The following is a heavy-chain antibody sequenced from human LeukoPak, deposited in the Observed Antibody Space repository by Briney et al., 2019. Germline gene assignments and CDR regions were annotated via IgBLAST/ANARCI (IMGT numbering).Heavy chain of an antibody. D-gene: IGHD1-26*01. J-gene: IGHJ4*02. V-gene: IGHV1-69*13. Sequence: ASVKVSCKASGGTFISYAISWVRQAPGQGLEWMGGIIPLFGTPNYAQKFQGRVTIIADESASTAYMELSSLTSEDTAVYYCATTRRELLRARYFDYWGQGTLVIVSS. CDR3: ATTRRELLRARYFDY. CDR2: IIPLFGTP. CDR1: GGTFISYA.